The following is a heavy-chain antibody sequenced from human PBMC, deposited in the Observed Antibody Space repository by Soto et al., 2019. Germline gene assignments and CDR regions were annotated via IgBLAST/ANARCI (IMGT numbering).Heavy chain of an antibody. CDR1: GFIFSDHY. D-gene: IGHD6-13*01. V-gene: IGHV3-72*01. CDR2: TRDKAHSYTT. CDR3: ARERSSCWWLDAFDI. Sequence: EVQLVESGGGLVQPGGSLRLSCAASGFIFSDHYMDWVRQAPGKGLEWVGRTRDKAHSYTTEYAASVKGRFTISRDDSKNSLFLQMSRLEAEGRDGYFCARERSSCWWLDAFDIWGQGTMVTVSS. J-gene: IGHJ3*02.